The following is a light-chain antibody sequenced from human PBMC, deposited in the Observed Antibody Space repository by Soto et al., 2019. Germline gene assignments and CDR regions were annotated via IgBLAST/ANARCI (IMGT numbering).Light chain of an antibody. V-gene: IGKV3-20*01. Sequence: EIVLTQSPGTLSLSPGERATLSCRASQSVSSGFLAWYQPKPGQAPRPLVYGASNSDSGIPGRFSGGGSGKDFTHTISKLGPEDCGVYFSVQYGRSPQTFGQGTKGDIK. CDR2: GAS. CDR1: QSVSSGF. J-gene: IGKJ1*01. CDR3: VQYGRSPQT.